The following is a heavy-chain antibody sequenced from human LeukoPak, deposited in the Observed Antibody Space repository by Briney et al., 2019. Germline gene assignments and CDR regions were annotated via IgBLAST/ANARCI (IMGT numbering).Heavy chain of an antibody. CDR1: GGSISSYY. V-gene: IGHV4-59*12. CDR2: IYYSGST. J-gene: IGHJ4*02. Sequence: SETLSLTCTVSGGSISSYYWSWIRQPPGKGLEWIGYIYYSGSTNYNPSLKSRVTISVDTSKNQFSLKLNSVTAADTAVYYCAREGGPYRPLDYSGQGTLVTVSS. CDR3: AREGGPYRPLDY.